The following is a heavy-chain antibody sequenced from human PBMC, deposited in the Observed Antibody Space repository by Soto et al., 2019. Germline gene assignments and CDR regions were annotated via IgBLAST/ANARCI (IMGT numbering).Heavy chain of an antibody. D-gene: IGHD6-13*01. CDR1: GGSVSSGSYY. CDR3: VRGEIAAVFLDV. Sequence: PSGTLSLTCTVSGGSVSSGSYYWSWIRQPPGKGLEWIGYIYYSGSTNYNPSLKSRVTISVDTSRNQFSLKLSSVTAADTAVYYCVRGEIAAVFLDVWGQGTTVTVSS. CDR2: IYYSGST. V-gene: IGHV4-61*01. J-gene: IGHJ6*02.